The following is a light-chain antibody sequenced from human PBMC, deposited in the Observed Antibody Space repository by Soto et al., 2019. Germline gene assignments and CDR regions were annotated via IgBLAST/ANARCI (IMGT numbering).Light chain of an antibody. Sequence: DIQMTQSPSSLSASLGDRVTITCRASQSISSKLNWYQQRPGKVPKLLIYDASSLQSGVPSRFSGSGSGTDFTLTISSLQPEDFATYYCQQSYNTPRTFGQGTKVDIK. J-gene: IGKJ1*01. V-gene: IGKV1-39*01. CDR3: QQSYNTPRT. CDR2: DAS. CDR1: QSISSK.